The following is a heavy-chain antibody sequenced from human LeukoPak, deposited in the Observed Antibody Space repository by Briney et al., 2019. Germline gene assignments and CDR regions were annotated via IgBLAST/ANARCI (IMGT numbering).Heavy chain of an antibody. CDR1: GFTFSSYG. D-gene: IGHD3-22*01. J-gene: IGHJ4*02. CDR2: IRYDGSNK. V-gene: IGHV3-30*02. Sequence: RGSLRLSCAASGFTFSSYGMHWVRQAPGKGLEWVAFIRYDGSNKYYADSVKGRFTISRDNSKNTLYLQMNSLRAEDTAVYYCARGRFHYDSSGYSSFYYWGQGTLVTVSS. CDR3: ARGRFHYDSSGYSSFYY.